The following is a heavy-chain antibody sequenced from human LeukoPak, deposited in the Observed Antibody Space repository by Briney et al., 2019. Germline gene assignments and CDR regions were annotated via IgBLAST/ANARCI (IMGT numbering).Heavy chain of an antibody. CDR1: VGSITSTNW. J-gene: IGHJ4*02. Sequence: PSGTLSLTCGVSVGSITSTNWWSWVRQPPGQGLEWIGENSLSGLTNYNPSLKSRVTIALDKSKNHLSLNLTSVTAADTAVYYCSRENGAFSPFGYWGQGTLVTVPS. CDR3: SRENGAFSPFGY. D-gene: IGHD2-8*01. V-gene: IGHV4-4*02. CDR2: NSLSGLT.